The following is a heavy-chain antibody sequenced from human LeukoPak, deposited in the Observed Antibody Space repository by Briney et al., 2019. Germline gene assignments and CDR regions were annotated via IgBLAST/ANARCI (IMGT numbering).Heavy chain of an antibody. Sequence: GGSLRLSCAASGFTFSSYGMHWVRQAPGKGLEWVAVISYDGSNKYYADSVKGRFTISRDNSKNTLYPQMNSLRAEDTAVYYCAEASGPSYFQHWGQGTLVTVSS. V-gene: IGHV3-30*18. CDR2: ISYDGSNK. D-gene: IGHD6-19*01. J-gene: IGHJ1*01. CDR3: AEASGPSYFQH. CDR1: GFTFSSYG.